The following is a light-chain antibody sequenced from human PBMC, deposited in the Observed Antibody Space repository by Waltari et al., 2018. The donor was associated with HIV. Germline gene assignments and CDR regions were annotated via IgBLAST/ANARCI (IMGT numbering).Light chain of an antibody. V-gene: IGLV1-44*01. CDR3: ATWDDSLSWV. CDR2: SNK. J-gene: IGLJ3*02. Sequence: QSVLTQPPSASGTPGRRVTISCSGSSSNIGSNTVNWYQQLPETAPKLLIDSNKQRPSGVPERVAGSKSGNSASLAISGLQSEDEADYYCATWDDSLSWVFGGGTKLTVL. CDR1: SSNIGSNT.